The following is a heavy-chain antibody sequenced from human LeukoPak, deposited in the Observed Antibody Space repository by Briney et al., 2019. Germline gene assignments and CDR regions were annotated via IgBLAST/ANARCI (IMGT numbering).Heavy chain of an antibody. V-gene: IGHV4-34*01. CDR2: INHSGST. J-gene: IGHJ4*02. Sequence: SETLSLTCAVYGGSFSGYYWSWIRQPPGKGLEWIGEINHSGSTNYNPSLKSRVTISVDTSKNQFSLKLSSVTAADTAVYYCARDARYSASYSDLDYWGQGTLVTVSS. CDR1: GGSFSGYY. CDR3: ARDARYSASYSDLDY. D-gene: IGHD1-26*01.